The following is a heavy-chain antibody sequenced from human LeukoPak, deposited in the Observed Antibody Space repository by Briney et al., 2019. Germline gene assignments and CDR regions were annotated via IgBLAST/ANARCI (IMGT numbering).Heavy chain of an antibody. Sequence: GGSLRLSCAASGFTFSSYSMNWVRQAPRKGLEGVSYISSSRSTIYYADAVKGRFPIPRDNAKHSLYLQMNSLRAEDTAVYYCASDRENTYYDFWYPYYMDVWGKGTTVTVSS. CDR2: ISSSRSTI. J-gene: IGHJ6*03. CDR3: ASDRENTYYDFWYPYYMDV. CDR1: GFTFSSYS. D-gene: IGHD3-3*01. V-gene: IGHV3-48*01.